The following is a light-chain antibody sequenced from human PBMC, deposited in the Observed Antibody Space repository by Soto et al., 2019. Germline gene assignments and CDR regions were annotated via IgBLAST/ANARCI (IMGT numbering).Light chain of an antibody. J-gene: IGKJ2*01. CDR3: QQYDSSPYT. CDR2: GAS. CDR1: QSVRSSS. Sequence: EIVLTQYPGTLSLSPGDRATLSCRASQSVRSSSLAWYQQKPGQAPRLLIYGASSRATGIPDRFSGSGSGTDFTLTISRLEPEDFAVYYCQQYDSSPYTFGQGTKLEIK. V-gene: IGKV3-20*01.